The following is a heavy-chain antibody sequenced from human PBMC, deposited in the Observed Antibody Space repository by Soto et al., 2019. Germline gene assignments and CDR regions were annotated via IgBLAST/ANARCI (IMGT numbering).Heavy chain of an antibody. CDR1: GLTVSGKKY. CDR3: ASWHEREHAYDV. J-gene: IGHJ3*01. V-gene: IGHV3-53*01. Sequence: DVQLVESGGGLIQPGESLRLSCAAFGLTVSGKKYVAWVRQAPGKGLEWVSALYDVDGTYYADCVKGRFTTSRDSSKTTVYLQINGLRPDDTAVYYCASWHEREHAYDVWGQGTTVTVSS. D-gene: IGHD1-1*01. CDR2: LYDVDGT.